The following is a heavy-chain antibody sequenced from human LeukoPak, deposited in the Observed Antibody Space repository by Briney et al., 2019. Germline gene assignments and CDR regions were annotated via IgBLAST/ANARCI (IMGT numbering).Heavy chain of an antibody. CDR1: GFTFSDYY. V-gene: IGHV3-11*01. CDR2: ISSSGTTI. Sequence: PGGSLRLSCAASGFTFSDYYMSWIRQAPGKGLEWVSYISSSGTTISYTDSVKGRFTISRDNAKNSLYLQMNSLRAEDTAVYYCARVSGIAAAGIDYWGRGTLVTVSS. J-gene: IGHJ4*02. D-gene: IGHD6-13*01. CDR3: ARVSGIAAAGIDY.